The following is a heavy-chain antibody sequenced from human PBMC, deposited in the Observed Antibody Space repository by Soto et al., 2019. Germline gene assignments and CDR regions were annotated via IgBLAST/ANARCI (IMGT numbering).Heavy chain of an antibody. D-gene: IGHD3-3*01. CDR2: ISGSGGST. Sequence: PGGSLRLSCAASGFTFSSYAMSWFRQAPGKGLEWVSAISGSGGSTYYADSVKGRFTISRDNSKNTLYLQMNSLRAEDTAVYYCAKSSTYYDFWSGSPVDYWGQGTLVTVSS. V-gene: IGHV3-23*01. CDR3: AKSSTYYDFWSGSPVDY. CDR1: GFTFSSYA. J-gene: IGHJ4*02.